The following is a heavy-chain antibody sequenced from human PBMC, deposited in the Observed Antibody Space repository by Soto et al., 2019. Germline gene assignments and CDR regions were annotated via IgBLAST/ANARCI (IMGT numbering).Heavy chain of an antibody. D-gene: IGHD6-19*01. Sequence: QVQLVESGGGVVQPGRSLRLSCAASGFTFSSYGMHWVRQAPGKGLEWVAVIWYDGSNKYYADSVEGRFTISRDNSKNTRDLQMNSLSAEDTAVYYCASGDGYSSGWYGYYFDSWGQGTLVTVSS. CDR2: IWYDGSNK. V-gene: IGHV3-33*01. J-gene: IGHJ4*02. CDR3: ASGDGYSSGWYGYYFDS. CDR1: GFTFSSYG.